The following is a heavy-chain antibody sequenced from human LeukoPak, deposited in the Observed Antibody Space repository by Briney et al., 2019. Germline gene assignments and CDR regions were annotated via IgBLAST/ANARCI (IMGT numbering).Heavy chain of an antibody. CDR3: ARSRRSWSTFDY. Sequence: SETLSLTCTVSGYSISSGFYWGLIRQPPGKGLEGIGSIYHSGRTYYNPSLKSRVTISVDTSKNQFSLKLTSVTAADTAVYYCARSRRSWSTFDYWGQGTLVTVSS. CDR1: GYSISSGFY. J-gene: IGHJ4*02. CDR2: IYHSGRT. D-gene: IGHD6-13*01. V-gene: IGHV4-38-2*02.